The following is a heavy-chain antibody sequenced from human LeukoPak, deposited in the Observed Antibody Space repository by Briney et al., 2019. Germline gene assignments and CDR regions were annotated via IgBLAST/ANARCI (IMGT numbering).Heavy chain of an antibody. CDR3: ARRTTVTTLYYYYGMDV. D-gene: IGHD4-17*01. V-gene: IGHV1-18*01. J-gene: IGHJ6*02. CDR1: GYTFTSYG. Sequence: VASVKVSCKASGYTFTSYGISWVRQAPGQGLEWMGWISAYNGNTNYAQKLQGSVTMTTDTSTSTAYMELRSLRSDDTAVYYCARRTTVTTLYYYYGMDVWGQGTTVTVSS. CDR2: ISAYNGNT.